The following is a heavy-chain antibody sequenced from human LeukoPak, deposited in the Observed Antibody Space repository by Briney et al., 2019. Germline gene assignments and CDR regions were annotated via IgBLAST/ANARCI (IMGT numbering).Heavy chain of an antibody. V-gene: IGHV3-23*01. Sequence: GGSLRLSCATSGFTFSSYAMSWVRQAPGKGLEWVSAISGSGGSAYYADSVKGRFTISRDNSKNTLYLQMNSLRAEDTAVYYCIPSKPGYCSSTSCYTYFDYRGQGTLVTVSS. J-gene: IGHJ4*02. CDR1: GFTFSSYA. CDR2: ISGSGGSA. D-gene: IGHD2-2*02. CDR3: IPSKPGYCSSTSCYTYFDY.